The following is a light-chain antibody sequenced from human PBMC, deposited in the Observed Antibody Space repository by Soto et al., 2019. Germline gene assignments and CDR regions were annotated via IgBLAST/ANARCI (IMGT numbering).Light chain of an antibody. Sequence: DIQMTQSPSSLSASVGDRVTITCRASQDIRNDLGWYQQKPGKAPKRLIYAASSLQSGVPSRFSGSGSGTEFTLTISSLQPEDYATYYCQQYGSSFRYTFGQGTKLEIK. J-gene: IGKJ2*01. CDR3: QQYGSSFRYT. V-gene: IGKV1-17*01. CDR1: QDIRND. CDR2: AAS.